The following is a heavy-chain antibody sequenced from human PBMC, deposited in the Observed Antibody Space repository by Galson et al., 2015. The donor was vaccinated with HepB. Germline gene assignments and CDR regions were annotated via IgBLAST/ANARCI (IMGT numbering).Heavy chain of an antibody. Sequence: SLRLSCAASGFTFSGHAMNWVRQAPGKGLEWVSAISDGGFSTFYADSVKGRFTISRDNSKNTLFLQMSSLRAEDTAVYYCAKDVYGSSWYGAFDIWGQGTMVTVSS. V-gene: IGHV3-23*01. CDR1: GFTFSGHA. CDR3: AKDVYGSSWYGAFDI. D-gene: IGHD6-13*01. J-gene: IGHJ3*02. CDR2: ISDGGFST.